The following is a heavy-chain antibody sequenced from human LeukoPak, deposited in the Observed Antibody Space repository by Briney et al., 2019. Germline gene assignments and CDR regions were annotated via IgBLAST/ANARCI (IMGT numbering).Heavy chain of an antibody. V-gene: IGHV3-74*01. CDR1: GFTFYSYW. J-gene: IGHJ4*02. CDR2: INGDGSTS. Sequence: GGSLRLSCAASGFTFYSYWMHWVRQAPGKGLVWVSCINGDGSTSNYADSVKGRFTISRDNAKNTLYLQMHSLRAEDTAVYYCARDEPTVTTGPPVGSWGQGALVTVSS. D-gene: IGHD4-17*01. CDR3: ARDEPTVTTGPPVGS.